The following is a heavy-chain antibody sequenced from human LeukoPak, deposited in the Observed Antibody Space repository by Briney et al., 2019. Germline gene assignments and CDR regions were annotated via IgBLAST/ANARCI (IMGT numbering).Heavy chain of an antibody. CDR2: INHSGST. Sequence: SETLSLTCAVYGGSFSGYYWSWIRQPPGEGLEWIGEINHSGSTNYNPSLKSRVTISVDTSKNQFSLKLSSVTAADTAVYYCARQSITGTTLFDYWGQGTLVTVSS. V-gene: IGHV4-34*01. CDR3: ARQSITGTTLFDY. J-gene: IGHJ4*02. CDR1: GGSFSGYY. D-gene: IGHD1-7*01.